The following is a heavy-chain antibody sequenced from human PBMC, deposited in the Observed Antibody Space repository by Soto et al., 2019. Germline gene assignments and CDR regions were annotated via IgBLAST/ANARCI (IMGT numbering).Heavy chain of an antibody. J-gene: IGHJ3*01. V-gene: IGHV5-51*03. CDR2: IYLGDSDV. Sequence: PGESLKISCKDFEYSLTNYWIGWVRQMPGKGLEWMGIIYLGDSDVRYGPSFQGQVTISADKSISTAYLQWSSLKASDTAMYYCARRISTANDAFDVWGQGTMVTVSS. D-gene: IGHD2-21*02. CDR3: ARRISTANDAFDV. CDR1: EYSLTNYW.